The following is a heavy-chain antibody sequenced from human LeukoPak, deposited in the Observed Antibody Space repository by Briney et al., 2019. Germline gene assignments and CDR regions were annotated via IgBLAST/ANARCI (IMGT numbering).Heavy chain of an antibody. D-gene: IGHD3-10*01. Sequence: SETLSLTCTVSGGSISSYYWSWIRQPAGKGLEWIGRIYTSGSTNYNPSLKSRVTMSVDTSKNQFSLKLSSVTAADTAVYYCARDGRYYYGSGSSNWFDPWGQGTLVTVSS. CDR3: ARDGRYYYGSGSSNWFDP. CDR1: GGSISSYY. J-gene: IGHJ5*02. V-gene: IGHV4-4*07. CDR2: IYTSGST.